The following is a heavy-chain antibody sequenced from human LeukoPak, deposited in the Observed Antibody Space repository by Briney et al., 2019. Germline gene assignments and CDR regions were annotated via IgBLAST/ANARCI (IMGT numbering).Heavy chain of an antibody. Sequence: GWALRLSCAASGFTFSSYVMHWVRQAPGKGLEWVAIISYDGSNEYYADSVKGRFTISRDNSKNTLYLQMNSLRAEDTAVYYCANYRSRFGESNPQYFDYWGQGTLVTVSS. CDR3: ANYRSRFGESNPQYFDY. V-gene: IGHV3-30*04. J-gene: IGHJ4*02. D-gene: IGHD3-10*01. CDR2: ISYDGSNE. CDR1: GFTFSSYV.